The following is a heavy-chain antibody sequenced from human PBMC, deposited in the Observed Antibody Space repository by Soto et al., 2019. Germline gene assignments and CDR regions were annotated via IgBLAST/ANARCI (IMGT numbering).Heavy chain of an antibody. CDR1: GFTFSDYY. Sequence: QVQLVESGGGLVKPGGSLRLSCAASGFTFSDYYMSWIRQAPGKGLEWVSYISSTGNTIYYADSVKGRFTISRDNTKNSLYLQVHSLRAEDTAVYYCARNSRSGYYDRDDWGQGTLVTVSS. D-gene: IGHD3-3*01. CDR3: ARNSRSGYYDRDD. J-gene: IGHJ4*02. V-gene: IGHV3-11*01. CDR2: ISSTGNTI.